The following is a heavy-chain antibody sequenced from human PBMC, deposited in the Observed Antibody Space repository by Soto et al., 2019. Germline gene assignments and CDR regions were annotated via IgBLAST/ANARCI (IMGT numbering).Heavy chain of an antibody. Sequence: GGSLRLSCAASGFTFSSYGMHWVRQAPGKGLEWVAVISYDGSNKYYADSVKGRFTISRDNSKNTLYLQMNSLRAEDTAVYYCAKDWTPRPPYSSSWYVYFQHWGQGTLVTVSS. CDR1: GFTFSSYG. D-gene: IGHD6-13*01. CDR3: AKDWTPRPPYSSSWYVYFQH. V-gene: IGHV3-30*18. J-gene: IGHJ1*01. CDR2: ISYDGSNK.